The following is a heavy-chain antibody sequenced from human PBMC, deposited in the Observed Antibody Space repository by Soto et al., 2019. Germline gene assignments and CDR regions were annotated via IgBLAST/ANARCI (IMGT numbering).Heavy chain of an antibody. D-gene: IGHD3-22*01. V-gene: IGHV3-11*01. Sequence: GGSLRLSCAASGFTFSDYYMSWIRQAPGKEQERVSYISSSGSTIYYADSVKGRFTISRDNAKNSLYLQMNSLRAEDTAVYYCASDPMYYYDSSGQDAFDIWGQGTMVTVSS. CDR1: GFTFSDYY. J-gene: IGHJ3*02. CDR2: ISSSGSTI. CDR3: ASDPMYYYDSSGQDAFDI.